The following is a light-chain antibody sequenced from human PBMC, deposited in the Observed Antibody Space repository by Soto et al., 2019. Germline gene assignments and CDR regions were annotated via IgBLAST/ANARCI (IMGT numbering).Light chain of an antibody. V-gene: IGKV2-30*01. J-gene: IGKJ5*01. CDR2: KVS. Sequence: DVVLTQSPLSLPVTLGQPASISCRSSQSLVYSDGNTYLSWFQQRPGQSPRRLIYKVSNRDSGIPDRFSGSGSDTNFTLKISRVEAEDVGVYYFMQYKVSITFAQGTRLEIK. CDR1: QSLVYSDGNTY. CDR3: MQYKVSIT.